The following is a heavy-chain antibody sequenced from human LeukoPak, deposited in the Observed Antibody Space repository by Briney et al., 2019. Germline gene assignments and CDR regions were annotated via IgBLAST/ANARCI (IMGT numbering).Heavy chain of an antibody. Sequence: GGSLRLSCAASGFTFNTYSMNWVRQAPGKGLEWVSTITGSGATTYYADSVKGRFTISRDNSKNTLYLQMNSLRAEDTAVFYCAKRGFYYDSSGYYYFDFWGQGTLVTVSS. CDR2: ITGSGATT. CDR1: GFTFNTYS. D-gene: IGHD3-22*01. J-gene: IGHJ4*02. CDR3: AKRGFYYDSSGYYYFDF. V-gene: IGHV3-23*01.